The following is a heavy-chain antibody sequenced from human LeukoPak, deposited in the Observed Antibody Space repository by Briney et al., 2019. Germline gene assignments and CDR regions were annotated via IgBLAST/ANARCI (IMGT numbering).Heavy chain of an antibody. CDR3: ARLERQWPTFKYYFQY. V-gene: IGHV4-59*01. D-gene: IGHD6-19*01. CDR2: IYYSGST. Sequence: SETLSLTCAVSGRSISTYYWSWIRQPPGKGLEWIGDIYYSGSTNYNPSLKSRVTISVDTSKNLFSLKLSSVTAADTAVYYCARLERQWPTFKYYFQYWGQGTMVTVSS. CDR1: GRSISTYY. J-gene: IGHJ4*02.